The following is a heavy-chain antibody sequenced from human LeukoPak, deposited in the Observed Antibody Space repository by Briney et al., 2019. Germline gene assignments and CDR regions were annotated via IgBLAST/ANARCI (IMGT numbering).Heavy chain of an antibody. CDR1: GGTFSSYA. D-gene: IGHD2-2*01. CDR3: ARAQDIVVVPAAIGRGWFDP. J-gene: IGHJ5*02. V-gene: IGHV1-69*05. CDR2: IIPIFGTA. Sequence: SVKVSCKASGGTFSSYAIIWVRQAPGQGLEWKGGIIPIFGTANYAQKFQGRVTITTDESTSTAYMELSSLRSEDTAVYYCARAQDIVVVPAAIGRGWFDPWGQGTLVTVSS.